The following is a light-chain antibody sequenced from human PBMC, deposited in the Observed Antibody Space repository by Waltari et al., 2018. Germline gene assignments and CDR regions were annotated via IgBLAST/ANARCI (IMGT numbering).Light chain of an antibody. V-gene: IGKV3-15*01. Sequence: EIVMTQYPATLSVSPGERATLSCRASQSVSNNLAWYQQKPGQAPRLLTSGASTRATGIPARFSGSGSGTEFTLTISSLQSEDFAVYYCQQYNNWPPWTFGQGTKVEIK. J-gene: IGKJ1*01. CDR2: GAS. CDR1: QSVSNN. CDR3: QQYNNWPPWT.